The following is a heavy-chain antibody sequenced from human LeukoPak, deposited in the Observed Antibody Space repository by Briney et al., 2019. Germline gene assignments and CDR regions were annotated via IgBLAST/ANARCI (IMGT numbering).Heavy chain of an antibody. V-gene: IGHV1-2*02. D-gene: IGHD3-3*01. CDR2: INPNSCGT. J-gene: IGHJ3*02. CDR1: GYTFTGYY. Sequence: GASVKVSCKASGYTFTGYYMHWVRQAPGQGLEWMGWINPNSCGTNYAQKFQGRVTMTRDTSISTAYMELSRLRSDDTAVYYCARSRSYYDSWSGSDDAFDIWGQGTMVTVSS. CDR3: ARSRSYYDSWSGSDDAFDI.